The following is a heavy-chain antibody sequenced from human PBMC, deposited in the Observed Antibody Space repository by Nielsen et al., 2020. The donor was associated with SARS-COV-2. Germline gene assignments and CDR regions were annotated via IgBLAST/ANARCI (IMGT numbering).Heavy chain of an antibody. Sequence: GESLKISYAASGFTFSAYYMSWIRQAPGKGLEWVSDISSSSSYTNYADSVKGRFTISRDNAKNSLYLQMNSLRAEDTAVYYCARDFSLGDSSGTKGYWGQGTLVTVSS. CDR3: ARDFSLGDSSGTKGY. J-gene: IGHJ4*02. D-gene: IGHD3-22*01. CDR1: GFTFSAYY. CDR2: ISSSSSYT. V-gene: IGHV3-11*06.